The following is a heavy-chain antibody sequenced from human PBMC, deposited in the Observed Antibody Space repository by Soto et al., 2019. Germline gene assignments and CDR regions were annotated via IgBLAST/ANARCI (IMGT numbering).Heavy chain of an antibody. V-gene: IGHV3-66*01. J-gene: IGHJ4*02. D-gene: IGHD3-10*01. CDR3: ASISYYYGSGYYYFDY. CDR1: GFTVSSNY. CDR2: IYSGGST. Sequence: EVQLVESGGGLVQPGGSLRLSCAASGFTVSSNYMSWVRQAPGKGLEWVSVIYSGGSTYYADSVKGRFTISRDNSKNTLYLQMNSLRAEDTAVYYCASISYYYGSGYYYFDYWGQGTLVTVSS.